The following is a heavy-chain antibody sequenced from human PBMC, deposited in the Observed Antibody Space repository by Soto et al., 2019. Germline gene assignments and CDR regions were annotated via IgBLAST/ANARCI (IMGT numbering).Heavy chain of an antibody. V-gene: IGHV3-21*01. D-gene: IGHD3-9*01. CDR1: GFTFSSYN. CDR2: ISSSSSYI. Sequence: EVQLVESGGGLVKPGGSLRLSCAASGFTFSSYNMNWVRQAPGKGLEWVSSISSSSSYIYYADSVKGRFTISRDNAKNSLYLQMNSLRAEDTDVYYCARDPRTYYDILTGTHGPDDYWGQGTLVTVSS. J-gene: IGHJ4*02. CDR3: ARDPRTYYDILTGTHGPDDY.